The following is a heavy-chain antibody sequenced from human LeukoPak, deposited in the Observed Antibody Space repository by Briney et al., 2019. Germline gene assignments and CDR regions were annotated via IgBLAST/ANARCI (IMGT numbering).Heavy chain of an antibody. V-gene: IGHV1-69*05. CDR1: GYTFTSYG. J-gene: IGHJ4*02. D-gene: IGHD3-10*01. CDR3: ARALDYGSGISPFDY. CDR2: IIPISGTA. Sequence: SVKVSCKASGYTFTSYGISWVRQAPGQGLEWMGWIIPISGTANYAQKFQGRVTITTDESTSTAYMELSSLRSEDTAVYYCARALDYGSGISPFDYWGQGTLVTVSS.